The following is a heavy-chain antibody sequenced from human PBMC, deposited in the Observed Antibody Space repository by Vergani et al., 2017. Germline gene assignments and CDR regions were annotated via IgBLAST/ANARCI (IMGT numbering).Heavy chain of an antibody. Sequence: QVQVVQSGAEVKKSGASVKVSCKTSGYTFSNYYMHWVRQAPGQGLEWIGIINPSGGHTNYAPKFQGRVTMTRDTSTSTVYMELSSLRSEDTAIYYCARGDYGILTGYRYWGQGTLVTVSA. V-gene: IGHV1-46*03. D-gene: IGHD3-9*01. CDR2: INPSGGHT. CDR1: GYTFSNYY. J-gene: IGHJ4*02. CDR3: ARGDYGILTGYRY.